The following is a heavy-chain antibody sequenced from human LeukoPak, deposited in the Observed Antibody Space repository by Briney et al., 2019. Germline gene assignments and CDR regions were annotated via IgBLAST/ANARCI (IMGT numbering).Heavy chain of an antibody. Sequence: GASVKVSCKASGYNFIDYHIHWVRQAPGQGLEWMGWINPNSGATNYGQKFLGRVTMTRDTSIRTAYMELSTLTSDDTAVYYCARDRDGAQGGYWGQGTLVTVSS. CDR1: GYNFIDYH. V-gene: IGHV1-2*02. J-gene: IGHJ4*02. D-gene: IGHD4-17*01. CDR2: INPNSGAT. CDR3: ARDRDGAQGGY.